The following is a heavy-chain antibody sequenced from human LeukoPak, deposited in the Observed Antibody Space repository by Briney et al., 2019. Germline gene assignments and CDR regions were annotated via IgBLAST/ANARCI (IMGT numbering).Heavy chain of an antibody. V-gene: IGHV3-30*02. CDR1: VFTFSTYG. CDR3: AKGLGDYDDFRLGY. Sequence: PGGSLRLSCAASVFTFSTYGFHWVRQAPGKGLEWVAFIPSDGRDNYYANSVKGRFTISRDNSKNTLYLQMNSLRSEDTAVYYRAKGLGDYDDFRLGYWGQGTLVTVSS. J-gene: IGHJ4*02. D-gene: IGHD4-17*01. CDR2: IPSDGRDN.